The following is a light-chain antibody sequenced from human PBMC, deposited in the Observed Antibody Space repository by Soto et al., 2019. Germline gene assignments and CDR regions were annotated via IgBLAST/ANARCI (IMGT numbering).Light chain of an antibody. CDR3: QQYSASPIS. CDR1: QSVSSSY. V-gene: IGKV3-20*01. CDR2: GGS. J-gene: IGKJ5*01. Sequence: EVVLTQSPGTLSLSPGERATLSCRASQSVSSSYLTWYQQRPGQAPRLVIYGGSRRATSIPDRFSGSGSGTDFTLTISRLEPEDFAVYYCQQYSASPISFGQGTRLEIK.